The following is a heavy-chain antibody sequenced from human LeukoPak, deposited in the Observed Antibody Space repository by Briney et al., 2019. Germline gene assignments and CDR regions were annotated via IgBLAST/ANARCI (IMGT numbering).Heavy chain of an antibody. CDR1: GGTFSSYA. CDR3: ARGGYCGGDCYEGDAFDI. Sequence: ASVKVSCKASGGTFSSYAISWVRQAPGQGLEWMGRIIPILGIANYAQKFQGRVTITADKSTSTAYMELSSLRSEDTAVYYCARGGYCGGDCYEGDAFDIWSQGTMVTVSS. J-gene: IGHJ3*02. V-gene: IGHV1-69*04. D-gene: IGHD2-21*02. CDR2: IIPILGIA.